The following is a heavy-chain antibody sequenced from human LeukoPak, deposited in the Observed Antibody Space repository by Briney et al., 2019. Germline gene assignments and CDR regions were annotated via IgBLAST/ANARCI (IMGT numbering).Heavy chain of an antibody. CDR1: GFTFSSYE. Sequence: GGSLRLSCAASGFTFSSYEMNWVRQAPGKGLEWVSYISSDGSTIYYADSVKGRFTISRDNAKNSLSLQMNSLRAEDTAVYYCAKDLDIGAAGYYFDYWGQGTLVTVSS. D-gene: IGHD6-13*01. V-gene: IGHV3-48*03. J-gene: IGHJ4*02. CDR2: ISSDGSTI. CDR3: AKDLDIGAAGYYFDY.